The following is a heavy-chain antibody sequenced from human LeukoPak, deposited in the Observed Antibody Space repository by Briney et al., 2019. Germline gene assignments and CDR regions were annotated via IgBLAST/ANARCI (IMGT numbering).Heavy chain of an antibody. CDR2: NYYIGST. CDR1: GRSFTSYY. J-gene: IGHJ6*03. Sequence: SDTLSLTCALYGRSFTSYYWSWTRHPAGEGLELTGYNYYIGSTNYNPSLKSRLTISVDTSKNQFSLNLSSVTAADTAVYYCARGSHGDYGMYSYYYMDVWGKGTTVTVSS. CDR3: ARGSHGDYGMYSYYYMDV. D-gene: IGHD4-17*01. V-gene: IGHV4-59*07.